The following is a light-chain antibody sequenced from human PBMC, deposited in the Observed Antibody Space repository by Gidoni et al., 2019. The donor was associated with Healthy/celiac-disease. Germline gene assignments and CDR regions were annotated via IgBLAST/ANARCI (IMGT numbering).Light chain of an antibody. V-gene: IGKV1-39*01. CDR1: QSISSY. J-gene: IGKJ5*01. Sequence: DIQMTQSPSSLSASVGDRVTITCRASQSISSYLNWYQQKPGKAPKLLIYAASSLQSGVPSRFSGSGSGTDFTLTTSSLQPEVFATYYCQQSYSTPITFGQGTRLEIK. CDR3: QQSYSTPIT. CDR2: AAS.